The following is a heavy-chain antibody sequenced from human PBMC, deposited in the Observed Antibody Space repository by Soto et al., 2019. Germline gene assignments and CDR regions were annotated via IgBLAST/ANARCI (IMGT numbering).Heavy chain of an antibody. J-gene: IGHJ3*02. V-gene: IGHV3-66*01. CDR1: GFIVSDTY. CDR3: AREPRYCRGGSCSITGDAYDI. CDR2: ISNRGDT. D-gene: IGHD2-15*01. Sequence: EVQLVESGGGLVQPGGSLRLSCTASGFIVSDTYVNWVRQAPGKGLEWVSVISNRGDTHYADSVRGRFSLSRDISDNTLHLQMNHPRVEDTAVYYCAREPRYCRGGSCSITGDAYDIWGQGTMVTVSS.